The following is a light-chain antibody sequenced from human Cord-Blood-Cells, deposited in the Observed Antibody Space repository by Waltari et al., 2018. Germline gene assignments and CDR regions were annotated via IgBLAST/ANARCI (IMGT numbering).Light chain of an antibody. CDR2: WAS. CDR3: QQYYSTPPMYT. J-gene: IGKJ2*01. Sequence: DIVMTQSPDSLAVSLGERAPTTCKSSQSVLYSSNNKNYLAWYQQKPGQPPKLLIYWASTRESGVPDRFSGSGSGTDFTLTISSLQAEDVAVYYCQQYYSTPPMYTFGQGTKLEIK. V-gene: IGKV4-1*01. CDR1: QSVLYSSNNKNY.